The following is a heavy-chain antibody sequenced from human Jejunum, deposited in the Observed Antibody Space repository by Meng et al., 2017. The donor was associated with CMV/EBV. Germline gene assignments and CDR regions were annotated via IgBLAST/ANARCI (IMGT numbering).Heavy chain of an antibody. CDR1: A. CDR2: IRSKPYGETT. CDR3: TRDLFTGFYDTTAYYSFDY. J-gene: IGHJ4*02. V-gene: IGHV3-49*04. Sequence: AMSWVRKAPGKGLEWVGFIRSKPYGETTEYAASVKGRFTISRDDSQSIAYLHMNSLKTEDTAVYYCTRDLFTGFYDTTAYYSFDYWGQGTRVTVSS. D-gene: IGHD3-22*01.